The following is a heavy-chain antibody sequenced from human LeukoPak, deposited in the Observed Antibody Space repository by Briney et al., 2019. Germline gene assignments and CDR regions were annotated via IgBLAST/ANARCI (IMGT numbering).Heavy chain of an antibody. D-gene: IGHD6-13*01. CDR1: GFTFSSYG. CDR2: ISYDGSNK. J-gene: IGHJ4*02. V-gene: IGHV3-30*18. Sequence: GGSLRLSCAASGFTFSSYGMHWVRQAQGKGLEWVALISYDGSNKYFADSVKGRFTISRDNSKNTLYLQMHSLRAEDTAVYYCAKDNVAAAGRYFDYWGQGTLVTVSS. CDR3: AKDNVAAAGRYFDY.